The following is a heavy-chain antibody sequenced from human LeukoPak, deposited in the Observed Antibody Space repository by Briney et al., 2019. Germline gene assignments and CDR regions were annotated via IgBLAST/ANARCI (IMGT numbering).Heavy chain of an antibody. V-gene: IGHV4-59*08. D-gene: IGHD4-17*01. Sequence: SETLSLTCTVSGGSISSYYWSWIRQPPGKGLEWIGYIYYSGSTNYNPSLKSRVTISVDTSKNQFSLKLSSVTAADTAVYYCARALRDYGDYLLDYWGQGTLVTVPS. CDR2: IYYSGST. CDR3: ARALRDYGDYLLDY. CDR1: GGSISSYY. J-gene: IGHJ4*02.